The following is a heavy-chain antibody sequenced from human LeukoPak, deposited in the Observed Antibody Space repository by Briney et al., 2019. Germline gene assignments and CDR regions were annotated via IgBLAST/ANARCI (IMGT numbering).Heavy chain of an antibody. J-gene: IGHJ4*02. CDR1: GYTFTSYY. V-gene: IGHV1-46*01. CDR3: ASPGEKDYYFDY. D-gene: IGHD3-16*01. Sequence: GASVKVSCKASGYTFTSYYMHWGRQPPGQGLEWMGIINPSGGSTSYAQKFQGRVTMTRDTSTSTVYMELSSLRSEDTAVYYCASPGEKDYYFDYWGQGTLVTVSS. CDR2: INPSGGST.